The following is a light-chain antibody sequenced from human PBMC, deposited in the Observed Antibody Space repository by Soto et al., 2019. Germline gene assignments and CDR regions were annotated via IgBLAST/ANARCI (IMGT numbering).Light chain of an antibody. CDR1: QNINTW. J-gene: IGKJ1*01. CDR3: QQYHSYST. CDR2: AAS. Sequence: DIQMTQSPSTLSASVGDRVTITCRASQNINTWLSWHQQKPGQAPKLLIYAASTLQSGVPLRFSGTGSGTEFTLTISRLQPDDFATDYCQQYHSYSTFGQGTKV. V-gene: IGKV1-5*03.